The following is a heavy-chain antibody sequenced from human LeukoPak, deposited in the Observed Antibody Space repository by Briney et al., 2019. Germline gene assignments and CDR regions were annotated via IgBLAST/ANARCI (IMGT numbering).Heavy chain of an antibody. J-gene: IGHJ4*02. Sequence: GGSLRLSCAASGFTFSSYWMSWVRQAPGKGLEWVANIKQDGSEKYYVDSVKGRFTISRDNAKNPPYLQMNSLRAEDTAVYYCARAGYYYDSSGYFDYWGQGTLVTVSS. CDR3: ARAGYYYDSSGYFDY. CDR1: GFTFSSYW. D-gene: IGHD3-22*01. CDR2: IKQDGSEK. V-gene: IGHV3-7*04.